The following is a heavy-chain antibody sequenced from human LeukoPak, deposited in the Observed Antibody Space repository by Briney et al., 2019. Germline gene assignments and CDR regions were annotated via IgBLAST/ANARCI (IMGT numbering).Heavy chain of an antibody. D-gene: IGHD2-21*02. CDR1: GFIFDDYT. J-gene: IGHJ4*02. V-gene: IGHV3-43*01. CDR2: ISWDGGST. Sequence: GGSLRLSCAAPGFIFDDYTMHWVRQAPGKGLEWVSLISWDGGSTYYADSVKGRFTISRDNSKNSLYLQMNSLRTEDTALYYCAKDNRRTTYCGGDCFFDYWGQGTLVTVSS. CDR3: AKDNRRTTYCGGDCFFDY.